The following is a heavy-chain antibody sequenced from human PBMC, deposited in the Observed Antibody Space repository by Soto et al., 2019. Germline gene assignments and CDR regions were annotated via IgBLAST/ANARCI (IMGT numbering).Heavy chain of an antibody. CDR2: ISPYNGNT. CDR3: ARDQSFDRTYYHGIDV. Sequence: QVQLVQSGAEVKKPGASVKVSCKTSGYSFTSYGITWVRQAPGQGLEWMGWISPYNGNTYYAQKLQVRVTLTTDASASTVYMELRSLTSDDTAVYYCARDQSFDRTYYHGIDVWGQGTTVTVSS. CDR1: GYSFTSYG. V-gene: IGHV1-18*01. J-gene: IGHJ6*02.